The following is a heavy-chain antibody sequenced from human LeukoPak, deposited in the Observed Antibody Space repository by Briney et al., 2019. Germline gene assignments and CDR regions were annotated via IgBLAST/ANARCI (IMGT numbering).Heavy chain of an antibody. CDR3: AREVAVAGTVGYYYYGMDV. D-gene: IGHD6-19*01. CDR1: GDSVSSNSAA. J-gene: IGHJ6*04. V-gene: IGHV6-1*01. Sequence: SQTLSFTCAISGDSVSSNSAAWNWIRQSPSRGLEWLGRTYYRSKWYNDYAVSVKSRITINPDTSKNQFSLQLNSVTPEDTAVYYCAREVAVAGTVGYYYYGMDVWGKGTTVTVSS. CDR2: TYYRSKWYN.